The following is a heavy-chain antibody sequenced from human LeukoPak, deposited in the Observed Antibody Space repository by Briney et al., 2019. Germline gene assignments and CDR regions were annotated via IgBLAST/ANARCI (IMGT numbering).Heavy chain of an antibody. V-gene: IGHV4-61*02. Sequence: SQTLSLTCTVSGGSISSGSYYWSWIRQPAGKELEWIGRIYTTGSTNYSPSLKSRVTISADTSKNQFSLKLSSVTAADTAVYYCARDRGATVTTFDYWGQGTLVTVSS. J-gene: IGHJ4*02. CDR1: GGSISSGSYY. CDR2: IYTTGST. D-gene: IGHD4-17*01. CDR3: ARDRGATVTTFDY.